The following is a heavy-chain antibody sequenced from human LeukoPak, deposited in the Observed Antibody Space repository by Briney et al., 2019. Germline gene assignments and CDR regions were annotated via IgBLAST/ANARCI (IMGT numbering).Heavy chain of an antibody. CDR1: GGSFSGYY. CDR3: ATRGFWATNRFDY. Sequence: PSETLSLTCAVYGGSFSGYYWSWIRQPPGKGLEWVGEINHSGSTNYNPSLKSRVTISVDTSKNQFSLKLSSVTAADTAVYYCATRGFWATNRFDYWGQGTLVTVSS. V-gene: IGHV4-34*01. J-gene: IGHJ4*02. CDR2: INHSGST. D-gene: IGHD3-3*01.